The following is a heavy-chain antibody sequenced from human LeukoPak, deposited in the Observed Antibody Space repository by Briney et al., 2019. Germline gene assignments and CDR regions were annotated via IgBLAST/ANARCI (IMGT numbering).Heavy chain of an antibody. CDR1: GGSFSGYY. Sequence: SETLSLTCAVYGGSFSGYYWSWIRQPPGKGLEWIGSIYYSGSTYYNPSLKSRVTISVDTSKNQFSLKLSSVTAADTAVYYCARSIMITFGGVIPHYFDYWGQGTLVTVSS. D-gene: IGHD3-16*02. CDR3: ARSIMITFGGVIPHYFDY. J-gene: IGHJ4*02. V-gene: IGHV4-34*01. CDR2: IYYSGST.